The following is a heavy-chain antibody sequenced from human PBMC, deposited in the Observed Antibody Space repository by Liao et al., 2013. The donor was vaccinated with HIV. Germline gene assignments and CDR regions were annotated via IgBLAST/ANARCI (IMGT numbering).Heavy chain of an antibody. Sequence: QVLLQESGPGLVKPSETLSLTCSVSGGSVSTSYYWGWIRQPPGKGLEWIGTISHSGRAYYSPSLKSRVTISVDTSKNQFSLKLMSVTAADTAVYYCAKNSGSYTIFDAFDIWGQGTMVTVSS. J-gene: IGHJ3*02. D-gene: IGHD1-26*01. CDR2: ISHSGRA. CDR3: AKNSGSYTIFDAFDI. CDR1: GGSVSTSYY. V-gene: IGHV4-39*07.